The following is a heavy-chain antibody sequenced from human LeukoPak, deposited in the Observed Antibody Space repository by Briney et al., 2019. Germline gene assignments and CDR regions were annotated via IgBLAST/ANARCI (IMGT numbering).Heavy chain of an antibody. CDR1: GYTLTDYY. D-gene: IGHD4-11*01. CDR2: INPNSGGT. CDR3: ARADTVTTSPFDY. J-gene: IGHJ4*02. V-gene: IGHV1-2*06. Sequence: ASVKVSCKASGYTLTDYYMHWVRQAPGQGLEWMGRINPNSGGTNYAQKFQGRVTMTRDTSISTAYMELSRLRSDDTAIYYCARADTVTTSPFDYWGQGTLVTVSS.